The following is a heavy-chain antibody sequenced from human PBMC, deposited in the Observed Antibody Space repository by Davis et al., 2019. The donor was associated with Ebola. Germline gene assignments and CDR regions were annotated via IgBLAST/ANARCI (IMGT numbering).Heavy chain of an antibody. Sequence: SETLSLTCTVSGGSISSYYWSWIRQPPGKGLEWIGYIYYSGSTNYNPSLKSRVTTSVDTSKNQFSLKLSSVTAADTAVYYCARGAGGTSDFWGQGTLVTVSS. CDR3: ARGAGGTSDF. J-gene: IGHJ4*02. CDR1: GGSISSYY. V-gene: IGHV4-59*01. D-gene: IGHD4-23*01. CDR2: IYYSGST.